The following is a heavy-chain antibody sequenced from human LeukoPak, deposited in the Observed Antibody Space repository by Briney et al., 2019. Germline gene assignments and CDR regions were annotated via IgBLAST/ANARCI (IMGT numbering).Heavy chain of an antibody. D-gene: IGHD6-19*01. Sequence: PGGSLRLSCAASGYTFSSYAMSSVRQAPGKGLEWVSAISGSGGSTYYADSVKGRFTISRDNSKNTLYLQMNSLRAEDTAVYYCAKAVAGTVWIDYWGQGTLVTVSS. CDR2: ISGSGGST. V-gene: IGHV3-23*01. CDR3: AKAVAGTVWIDY. CDR1: GYTFSSYA. J-gene: IGHJ4*02.